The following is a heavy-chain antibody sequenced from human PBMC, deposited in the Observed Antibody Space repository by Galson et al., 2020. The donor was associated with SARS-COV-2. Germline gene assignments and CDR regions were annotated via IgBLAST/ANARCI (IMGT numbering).Heavy chain of an antibody. CDR3: ARMADGYGGYDYGSSPFDY. CDR2: IDWDNDK. CDR1: GFSLTTSGMG. V-gene: IGHV2-70*01. Sequence: SGPTLVKPTQTLTLTCTFSGFSLTTSGMGVTWIRQPPRKALEWLALIDWDNDKYYSTSLKTRLTISGDTSKNQVFLTMTNMDPADTATYYCARMADGYGGYDYGSSPFDYWGQGTLVTVSS. D-gene: IGHD5-12*01. J-gene: IGHJ4*02.